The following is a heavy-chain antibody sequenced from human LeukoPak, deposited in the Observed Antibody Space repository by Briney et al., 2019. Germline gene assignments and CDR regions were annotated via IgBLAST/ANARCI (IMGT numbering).Heavy chain of an antibody. CDR2: IWYDGSNK. Sequence: GGSLRLSCAASGFTFSSYGMPWVRQAPGKGLEWVAVIWYDGSNKYYADSVKGRFTISRDNSKNTLYLQMNSLRAEDTAVYYCARENYYDSSGPPTSDYWGQGTLVTVSS. CDR3: ARENYYDSSGPPTSDY. D-gene: IGHD3-22*01. CDR1: GFTFSSYG. J-gene: IGHJ4*02. V-gene: IGHV3-33*01.